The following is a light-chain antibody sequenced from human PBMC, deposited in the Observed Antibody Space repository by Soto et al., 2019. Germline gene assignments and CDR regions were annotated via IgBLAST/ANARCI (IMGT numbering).Light chain of an antibody. J-gene: IGKJ1*01. CDR2: DGS. CDR1: QSINTW. V-gene: IGKV1-5*03. Sequence: DIQMTQSPSTLSASIGDRIIITCRASQSINTWLAWYQQKPGEAPKLLIYDGSTLARGVPSRFSGSGSETEFTLTISRLQPDDFATLYCQQYRTYSRTFGQGTKVEV. CDR3: QQYRTYSRT.